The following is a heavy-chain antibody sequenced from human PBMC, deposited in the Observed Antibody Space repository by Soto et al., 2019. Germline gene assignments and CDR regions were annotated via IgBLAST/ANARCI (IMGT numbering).Heavy chain of an antibody. CDR1: GYTFTSYD. V-gene: IGHV1-8*01. CDR3: ARGWVVVAATRRWFEP. D-gene: IGHD2-15*01. Sequence: QVQLVQSGAEVKKPGASVKVSCKASGYTFTSYDINWVRQATGQGLEWMGWMNPNSGNTGYAQKFQGRVTMTRNTSISTAYRELSSLRSEDTAVYYCARGWVVVAATRRWFEPWGQGTLVTVSS. CDR2: MNPNSGNT. J-gene: IGHJ5*02.